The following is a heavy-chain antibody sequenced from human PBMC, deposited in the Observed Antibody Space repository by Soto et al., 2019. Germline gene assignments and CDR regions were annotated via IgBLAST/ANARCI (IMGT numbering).Heavy chain of an antibody. Sequence: SETLSLTCTVSGGSISSGDYYWSWIRQPPGKGLEWIGYIYYSGSTHYNPSLKSRVTISVDMSKNQFSLKLTSVTAADTAVYYCARGSTTEKVDSWGQGTLVTVSS. CDR2: IYYSGST. J-gene: IGHJ4*02. CDR1: GGSISSGDYY. V-gene: IGHV4-30-4*01. CDR3: ARGSTTEKVDS. D-gene: IGHD4-17*01.